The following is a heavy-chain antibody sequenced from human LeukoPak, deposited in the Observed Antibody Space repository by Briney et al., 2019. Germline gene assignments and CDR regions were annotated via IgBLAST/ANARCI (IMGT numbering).Heavy chain of an antibody. D-gene: IGHD6-19*01. J-gene: IGHJ4*02. V-gene: IGHV1-18*01. Sequence: GASVKVSCKASGYTFTSNGISWVRQVPGQGLEWMGWISAYNGNTNYAQKFQGRVTMTTDTSTSAAYMELRSLTSDDTAAYYCARDQQWLDPARHGFDYWGQGTLVTVSS. CDR3: ARDQQWLDPARHGFDY. CDR2: ISAYNGNT. CDR1: GYTFTSNG.